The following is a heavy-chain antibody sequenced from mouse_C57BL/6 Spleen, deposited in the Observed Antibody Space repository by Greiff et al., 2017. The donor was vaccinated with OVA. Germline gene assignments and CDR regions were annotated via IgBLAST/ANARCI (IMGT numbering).Heavy chain of an antibody. Sequence: EVKLVESGGDLVKPGGSLKLSCAASGFTFSSYGMSWVRQTPDKRLEWVATISSGGSYTYYPDSVKGRFTISRDYAKNTLYLQMSSLKSEDTAMYYCARHDYYGKDYFDYWGQGTTLTVSS. D-gene: IGHD1-1*01. V-gene: IGHV5-6*01. CDR1: GFTFSSYG. CDR2: ISSGGSYT. CDR3: ARHDYYGKDYFDY. J-gene: IGHJ2*01.